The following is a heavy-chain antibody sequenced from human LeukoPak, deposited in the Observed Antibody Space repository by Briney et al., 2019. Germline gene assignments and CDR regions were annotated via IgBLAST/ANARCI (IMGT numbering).Heavy chain of an antibody. J-gene: IGHJ3*02. CDR1: GGSISSYY. V-gene: IGHV4-4*07. Sequence: SETLSLTCTVSGGSISSYYWSWIRQPAGKGLEWIGRIYTSGSTNYNPSLKSRVTMSVDTSKNQFSLKLSPVTAADTAVYYCARARNYDYVWGSYRSAFDIWGQGTMVTVSS. CDR2: IYTSGST. D-gene: IGHD3-16*01. CDR3: ARARNYDYVWGSYRSAFDI.